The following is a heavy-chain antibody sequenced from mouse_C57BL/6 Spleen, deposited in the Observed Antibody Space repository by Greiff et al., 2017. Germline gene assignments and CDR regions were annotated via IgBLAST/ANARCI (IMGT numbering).Heavy chain of an antibody. CDR1: GYTFTSYT. CDR2: INPSSGYT. D-gene: IGHD2-1*01. J-gene: IGHJ4*01. V-gene: IGHV1-4*01. Sequence: VKLVESGAELARPGASVKMSCKASGYTFTSYTMHWVKQRPGQGLEWIGYINPSSGYTKYNQKFKDKATLTADKSSSTAYMQLSRLTSEDSAVYYCAREGGNFYAMDYWGQGTSVTVSS. CDR3: AREGGNFYAMDY.